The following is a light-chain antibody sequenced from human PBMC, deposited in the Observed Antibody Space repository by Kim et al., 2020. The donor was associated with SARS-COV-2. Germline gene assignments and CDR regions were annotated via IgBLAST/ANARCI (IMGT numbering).Light chain of an antibody. V-gene: IGLV2-11*01. CDR3: SSNVGHFLV. J-gene: IGLJ2*01. Sequence: QSALTQPRSVSGSPGQSVAVSCTGSSNDFGTYNYVSWYQQHPGKAPRLMIFDVNRRPPGVPDRFSGSKSGNTASLTISGLQPEDEADYYCSSNVGHFLVFAGGTKVTVL. CDR2: DVN. CDR1: SNDFGTYNY.